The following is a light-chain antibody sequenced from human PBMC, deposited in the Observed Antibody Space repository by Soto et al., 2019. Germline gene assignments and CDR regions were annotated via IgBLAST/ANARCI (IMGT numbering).Light chain of an antibody. V-gene: IGKV2-30*02. CDR3: IEGKYWPNT. CDR1: QSFVHSDGNTY. Sequence: DVVLTQSPLSLPVTLGQPASISSRSSQSFVHSDGNTYLHWFQQRPGQSPRRLIYSVSTRDPGVPDRFSGGGSGSDFTLKISGVEAEDVGVYYCIEGKYWPNTFGQGTKLEIK. J-gene: IGKJ2*01. CDR2: SVS.